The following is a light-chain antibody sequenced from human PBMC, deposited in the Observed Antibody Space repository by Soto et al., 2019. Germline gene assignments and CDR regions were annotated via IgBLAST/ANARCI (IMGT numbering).Light chain of an antibody. CDR2: DDS. J-gene: IGLJ1*01. CDR3: QLWDSSSDHYV. Sequence: SYDRTQPPSVSVAPGQTARITCGGKNIGSKSVHWYQQKPGQAPVLVVYDDSDRPSGIPERFSGSNSGNTATLTISRVEAGDEADYYCQLWDSSSDHYVFGTGTKVTVL. CDR1: NIGSKS. V-gene: IGLV3-21*02.